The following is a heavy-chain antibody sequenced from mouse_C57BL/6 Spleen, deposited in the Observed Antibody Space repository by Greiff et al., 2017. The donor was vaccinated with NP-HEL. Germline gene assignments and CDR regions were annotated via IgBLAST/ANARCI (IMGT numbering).Heavy chain of an antibody. CDR2: IWGDGST. V-gene: IGHV2-3*01. D-gene: IGHD2-5*01. CDR1: GFSLTSYG. CDR3: AKPGAYYSNYEGAWFAY. Sequence: VKLMESGPGLVAPSQSLSITCTVSGFSLTSYGVSWVRQPPGKGLEWLGVIWGDGSTNYHSALISRLGISKDNSKSQFFLKLNSLQTDDTATYYCAKPGAYYSNYEGAWFAYWGQGTLVTVSA. J-gene: IGHJ3*01.